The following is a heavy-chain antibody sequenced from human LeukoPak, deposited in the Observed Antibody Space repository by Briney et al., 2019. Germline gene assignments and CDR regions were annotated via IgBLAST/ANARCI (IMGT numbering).Heavy chain of an antibody. V-gene: IGHV4-39*01. CDR3: ARHVGGWLDGDY. CDR1: GGSISSSSYY. J-gene: IGHJ4*02. Sequence: SETLSLTCTVSGGSISSSSYYWGWIRQPPGKGLEWIGSIYYSGSTYYNPSLKSRVTISVDTSKNQFSLKLSSVTAADTAVYYCARHVGGWLDGDYWGQGTLVTVSS. D-gene: IGHD5-12*01. CDR2: IYYSGST.